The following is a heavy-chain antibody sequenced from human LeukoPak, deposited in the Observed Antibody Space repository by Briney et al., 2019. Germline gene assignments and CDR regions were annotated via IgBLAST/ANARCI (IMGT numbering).Heavy chain of an antibody. V-gene: IGHV3-53*01. Sequence: SGGSLRLSCAASGFTVSSNYMSWVRQAPGKGLEWVSVIYSGGSTYYADSAKGRFTISRDNSKNTLYLQMNSLRAEDTAVYYCARGPVRYFDWLSLDYWGQGTLVTVSS. CDR2: IYSGGST. J-gene: IGHJ4*02. CDR1: GFTVSSNY. CDR3: ARGPVRYFDWLSLDY. D-gene: IGHD3-9*01.